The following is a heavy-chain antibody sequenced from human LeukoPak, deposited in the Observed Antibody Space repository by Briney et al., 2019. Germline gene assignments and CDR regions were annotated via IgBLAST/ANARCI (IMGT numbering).Heavy chain of an antibody. Sequence: NPSETLSLTCAVYGGSFSGYYWSWIRQPPGKGLEWIGEINHSGSTNYNPSLKSRVTISVDTSKNQFSLKLSSVTAADAAVYYCARGWEAVADWGQGTLVTVSS. J-gene: IGHJ4*02. CDR2: INHSGST. D-gene: IGHD6-19*01. V-gene: IGHV4-34*01. CDR3: ARGWEAVAD. CDR1: GGSFSGYY.